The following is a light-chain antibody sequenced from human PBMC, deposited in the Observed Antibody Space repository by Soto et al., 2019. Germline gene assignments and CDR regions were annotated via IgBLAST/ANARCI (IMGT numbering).Light chain of an antibody. CDR3: QSYESSNWG. CDR1: RGSIASNY. V-gene: IGLV6-57*04. J-gene: IGLJ3*02. CDR2: EDN. Sequence: NFMLTQPHSVSESPGKTVTISCTRSRGSIASNYVQWYKQRPGSAPTTVIYEDNQRPSGVPDRFSGSIDSSSNSDSPNISGLKTEDEAEYSCQSYESSNWGFGGGTKLTVL.